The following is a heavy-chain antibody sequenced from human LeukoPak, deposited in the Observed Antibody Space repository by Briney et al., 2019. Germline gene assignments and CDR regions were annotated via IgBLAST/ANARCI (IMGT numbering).Heavy chain of an antibody. Sequence: GSLRLSCAASGFTFSSYSMNWVRQAPGKGLEWIGEINHSGSTNYNPSLKSRVTISVDTSKNQFSLKLSSVTAADTAVYYCARVLARLRASSSPEVWGQGTLVTVSS. J-gene: IGHJ4*02. CDR1: GFTFSSYS. CDR2: INHSGST. CDR3: ARVLARLRASSSPEV. D-gene: IGHD6-13*01. V-gene: IGHV4-34*01.